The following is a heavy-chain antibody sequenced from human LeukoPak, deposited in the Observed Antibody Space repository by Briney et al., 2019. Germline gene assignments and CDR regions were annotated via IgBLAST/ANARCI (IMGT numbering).Heavy chain of an antibody. V-gene: IGHV3-11*04. CDR2: ISSSGTSI. J-gene: IGHJ4*02. Sequence: GGSLRLSCAASGFTLSDYYMSWIRQAPGKGLEWVSYISSSGTSIYYADSVKGRFTISRDNAENSLYLQMNSLRVEDTAVYYCARAPTVLVGYCSSSSCQADYWGQGTLVTVSS. CDR1: GFTLSDYY. D-gene: IGHD2-2*01. CDR3: ARAPTVLVGYCSSSSCQADY.